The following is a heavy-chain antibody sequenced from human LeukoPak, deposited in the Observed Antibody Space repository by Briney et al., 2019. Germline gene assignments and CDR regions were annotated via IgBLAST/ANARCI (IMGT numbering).Heavy chain of an antibody. CDR2: IFYSGST. CDR1: GGSISSGDYY. Sequence: PSQTLSLTCTVSGGSISSGDYYWSWIRPPPGKGLEWIGYIFYSGSTYYNPSLKSRVTISVDTSKNQFSLKVSSVTDADTAVYYCARSPPSYGGNALLDYWGQGTLVTVSS. J-gene: IGHJ4*02. D-gene: IGHD4-23*01. V-gene: IGHV4-30-4*01. CDR3: ARSPPSYGGNALLDY.